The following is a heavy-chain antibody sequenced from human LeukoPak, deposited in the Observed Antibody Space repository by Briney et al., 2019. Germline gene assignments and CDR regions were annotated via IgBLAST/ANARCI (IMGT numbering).Heavy chain of an antibody. CDR3: AKGAGNFDWSYHDY. CDR1: RFTFSSYA. V-gene: IGHV3-23*01. J-gene: IGHJ4*02. Sequence: GGSLILSCGASRFTFSSYAMSWVRQAPGKGLEWVSAISGSGGTTYNADSVKGRFTISRDNSKNTLYLQLNSLRAEDTAVYYCAKGAGNFDWSYHDYWGQGTLVTVSS. CDR2: ISGSGGTT. D-gene: IGHD3-9*01.